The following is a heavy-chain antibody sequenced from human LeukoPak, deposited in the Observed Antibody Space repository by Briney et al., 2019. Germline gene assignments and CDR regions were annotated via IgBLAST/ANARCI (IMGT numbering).Heavy chain of an antibody. D-gene: IGHD3-16*01. V-gene: IGHV3-30-3*01. CDR3: VGEIGPRSFDY. CDR2: ISYDGSSK. CDR1: GSTFSSYA. Sequence: GGSLRLSCAASGSTFSSYAMHWARQAPGKGLEWVAVISYDGSSKYYADSVKGRFTISRDNSINALYLQMNSLRLDDTAVYYCVGEIGPRSFDYWGQGTLVTVSS. J-gene: IGHJ4*02.